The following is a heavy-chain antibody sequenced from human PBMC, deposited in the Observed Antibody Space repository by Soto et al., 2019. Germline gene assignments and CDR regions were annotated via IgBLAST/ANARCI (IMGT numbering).Heavy chain of an antibody. CDR3: ASTRTGWFDP. Sequence: TLSLTCTVSGGSISSSSYYWGWIRQPPGKGLEWIGSIYYSGSTYYNPSLKSRVTISVDTSKNQFSLKLSSVTAADTAVYYCASTRTGWFDPWGQGTLVTVSS. J-gene: IGHJ5*02. CDR2: IYYSGST. CDR1: GGSISSSSYY. V-gene: IGHV4-39*01.